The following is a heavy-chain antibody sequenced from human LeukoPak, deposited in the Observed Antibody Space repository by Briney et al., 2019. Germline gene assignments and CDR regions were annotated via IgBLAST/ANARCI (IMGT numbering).Heavy chain of an antibody. D-gene: IGHD3-9*01. CDR2: IEQDGSEK. V-gene: IGHV3-7*01. J-gene: IGHJ3*01. Sequence: PGGSLRLSCAASGFTFSAYYLSWVRRAPGKGLEWVANIEQDGSEKFYVDSVKGRFTISRDNAESSVYLQMNSLRVDDTGLYYCTRDIDDVLTGDDAFDVWGQGTVVTVSS. CDR1: GFTFSAYY. CDR3: TRDIDDVLTGDDAFDV.